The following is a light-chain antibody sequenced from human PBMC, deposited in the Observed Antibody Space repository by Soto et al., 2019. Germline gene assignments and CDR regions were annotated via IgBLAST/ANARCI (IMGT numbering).Light chain of an antibody. V-gene: IGKV3-20*01. CDR3: QQQGT. J-gene: IGKJ2*01. Sequence: EIVLTQSPGTLSLSPGERATLSCRTSRSLSSSYVVWYQQRPGQAPRLLIYAASRRATGIPDRFSGSGSATEYTLTISRLEPEDFPVYYCQQQGTFGQGTKLEIK. CDR2: AAS. CDR1: RSLSSSY.